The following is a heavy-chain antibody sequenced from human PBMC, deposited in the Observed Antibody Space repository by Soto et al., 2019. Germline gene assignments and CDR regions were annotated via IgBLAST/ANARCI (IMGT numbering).Heavy chain of an antibody. V-gene: IGHV1-69*13. CDR1: GGSFSSYV. J-gene: IGHJ4*02. CDR2: IILMFGKT. CDR3: AREVLTYYYDGSGYYRGYFDY. D-gene: IGHD3-22*01. Sequence: SVKVSCKASGGSFSSYVISWVRQAPGQGLEWMGGIILMFGKTTYAQKFQGRVTINADESTSTGYMELSSLRSEDTAMYYCAREVLTYYYDGSGYYRGYFDYWGQGTLVTVSS.